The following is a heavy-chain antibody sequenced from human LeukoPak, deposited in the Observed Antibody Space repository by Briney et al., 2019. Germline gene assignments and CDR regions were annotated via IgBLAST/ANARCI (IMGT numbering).Heavy chain of an antibody. CDR1: GFIFSNYA. J-gene: IGHJ4*02. CDR2: VSGSTTNT. D-gene: IGHD4-17*01. V-gene: IGHV3-23*01. CDR3: AKGFQTYGELSFDG. Sequence: GGSLRLSCAASGFIFSNYAMSWVRQAPGKGLEWVSTVSGSTTNTYYADSVKGRFTVSRDNSKNTLYLQMNSLRADDTAVYYCAKGFQTYGELSFDGWGQGTLVTVSS.